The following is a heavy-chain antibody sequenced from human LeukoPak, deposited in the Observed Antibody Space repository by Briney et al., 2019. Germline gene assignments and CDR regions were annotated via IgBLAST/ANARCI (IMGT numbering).Heavy chain of an antibody. Sequence: GGSLRLSCTASGFTFSRYWMTWVRQAPGKGLEWVANIKEDGSARYYVDSMKGRFTISRDNAKNSLYLQINSLRAEDTAVYYCARDSPGYGGYSYWGQGTLVTVSS. CDR1: GFTFSRYW. CDR3: ARDSPGYGGYSY. CDR2: IKEDGSAR. D-gene: IGHD5-12*01. V-gene: IGHV3-7*04. J-gene: IGHJ4*02.